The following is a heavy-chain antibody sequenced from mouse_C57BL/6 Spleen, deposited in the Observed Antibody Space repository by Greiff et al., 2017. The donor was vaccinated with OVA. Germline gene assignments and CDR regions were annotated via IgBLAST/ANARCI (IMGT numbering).Heavy chain of an antibody. J-gene: IGHJ4*01. CDR2: INPNYGTT. CDR1: GYSFTDYN. Sequence: VQLKESGPELVKPGASVKISCKASGYSFTDYNMNWVKQSNGKSLEWIGVINPNYGTTSYNQKFKGKATLTVDQSSSTAYMQLNSLTSEDSAVYYCARCPYGSSFYYAMDYWGQGTSVTVSS. CDR3: ARCPYGSSFYYAMDY. D-gene: IGHD1-1*01. V-gene: IGHV1-39*01.